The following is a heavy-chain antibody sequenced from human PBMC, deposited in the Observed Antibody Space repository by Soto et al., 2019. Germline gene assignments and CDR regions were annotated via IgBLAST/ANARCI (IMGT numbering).Heavy chain of an antibody. CDR1: GFTFSSYA. CDR3: AKDGSLTGGSGSYYTNYYYYYGMDV. J-gene: IGHJ6*02. CDR2: IYSGGGT. Sequence: GGSLRLSCAASGFTFSSYAMSWVRQAPGKGLEWVSVIYSGGGTHYEVYVKGRLIISRDNSKNTLYLQMNSLRAEDTAVYYCAKDGSLTGGSGSYYTNYYYYYGMDVWGQGTTVTVSS. V-gene: IGHV3-23*02. D-gene: IGHD3-10*01.